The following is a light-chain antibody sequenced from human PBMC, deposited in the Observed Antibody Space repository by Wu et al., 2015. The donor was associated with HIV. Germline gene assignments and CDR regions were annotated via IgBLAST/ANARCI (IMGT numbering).Light chain of an antibody. J-gene: IGKJ4*01. CDR2: AAS. CDR1: QSISSY. CDR3: QQSYSTPQIT. Sequence: DIQMTQSPSSLSASVGDRVTITCRASQSISSYLNWYQQKPGKAPKLLIYAASSLQSGVPLRFSGSGSGTDFTLTISSLQPEDFATYYCQQSYSTPQITFGGGTKVEIK. V-gene: IGKV1-39*01.